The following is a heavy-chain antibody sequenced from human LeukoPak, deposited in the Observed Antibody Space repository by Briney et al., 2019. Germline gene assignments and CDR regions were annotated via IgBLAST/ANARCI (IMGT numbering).Heavy chain of an antibody. V-gene: IGHV3-30-3*01. Sequence: GGSLRLSCAASGFTFSSYAVHWVRQAPGKGLEWVAVISYDGSNKYYADSVKGRFTISRDNSKNTLYLQMNSLRAEDTAVYYCARDGHLPTVSRYPHYFDYWGQGTLVTVSS. CDR1: GFTFSSYA. J-gene: IGHJ4*02. CDR2: ISYDGSNK. D-gene: IGHD4-11*01. CDR3: ARDGHLPTVSRYPHYFDY.